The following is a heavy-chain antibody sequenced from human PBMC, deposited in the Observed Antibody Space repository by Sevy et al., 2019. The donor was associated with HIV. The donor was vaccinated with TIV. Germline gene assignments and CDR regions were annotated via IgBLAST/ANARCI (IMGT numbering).Heavy chain of an antibody. CDR2: IGTLGDT. J-gene: IGHJ5*02. CDR1: GFSFSGSD. Sequence: GGSLRRSCAGYGFSFSGSDMHWVRQPTGKGLEWISSIGTLGDTFYADSVKGRLTIARDNAKSSLYLEMSSLRAGDTALYYCVRGLQTHCDRTACPLDHWGQGTLVTVSS. D-gene: IGHD2-21*01. V-gene: IGHV3-13*01. CDR3: VRGLQTHCDRTACPLDH.